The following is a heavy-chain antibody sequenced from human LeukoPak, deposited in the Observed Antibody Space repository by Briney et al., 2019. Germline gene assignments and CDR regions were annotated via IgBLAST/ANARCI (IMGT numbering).Heavy chain of an antibody. V-gene: IGHV3-21*01. CDR2: ITSTSNYI. Sequence: GGSLRVSCAASGITFSTYTMHWVRQAPGKGLEWVSSITSTSNYIYYADLVKGRSTISRDNAKNSLYLQMNGLRAEDTAVYYCASENYYYYYMDVWGKGTTVTVSS. J-gene: IGHJ6*03. CDR1: GITFSTYT. CDR3: ASENYYYYYMDV.